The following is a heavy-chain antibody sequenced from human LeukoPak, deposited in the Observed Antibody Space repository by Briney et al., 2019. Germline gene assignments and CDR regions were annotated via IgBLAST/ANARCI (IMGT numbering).Heavy chain of an antibody. D-gene: IGHD1-26*01. CDR3: ARSKGVGATTGFTY. J-gene: IGHJ4*02. V-gene: IGHV3-21*01. CDR1: GFTFSSYA. CDR2: ISASRLYI. Sequence: GGSLRLSCAASGFTFSSYAMSWVRQAPGKGLKWVSSISASRLYIDYADSVKGRFTISRDNAKNSLYLQMNSRRAEDTAVYYCARSKGVGATTGFTYWGQGTLVTVSS.